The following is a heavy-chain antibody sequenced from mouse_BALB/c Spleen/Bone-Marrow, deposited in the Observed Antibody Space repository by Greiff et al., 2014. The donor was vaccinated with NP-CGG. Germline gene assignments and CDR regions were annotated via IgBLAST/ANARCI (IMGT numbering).Heavy chain of an antibody. CDR2: IYSGSGGT. D-gene: IGHD2-4*01. V-gene: IGHV1-54*01. CDR1: GYAFTNYL. CDR3: ARTITDAMDY. J-gene: IGHJ4*01. Sequence: QVQLQQSGAELVRPGTSVKVSCKGSGYAFTNYLIEWVKQRPGQGLEWIGVIYSGSGGTKYNEKFKGKATMTADKYSSTAYMQLSSLTSDDSAVYFCARTITDAMDYWGQGTSVTVSS.